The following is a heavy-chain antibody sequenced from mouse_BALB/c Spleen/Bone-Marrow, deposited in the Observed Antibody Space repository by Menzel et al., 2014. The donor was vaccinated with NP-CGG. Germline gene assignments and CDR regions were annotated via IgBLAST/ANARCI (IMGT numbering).Heavy chain of an antibody. J-gene: IGHJ1*01. V-gene: IGHV7-3*02. CDR1: GFTFTDYY. D-gene: IGHD1-1*01. CDR2: IRNEANGYTT. CDR3: ARDNGSSPSYWFFNV. Sequence: EVKLVESGGGLVQPGGSLRLSCATSGFTFTDYYMTWVRQPSGKALEWLSFIRNEANGYTTEYSASVKGRFTISRDSSQSILYLQMNTLRPEDRATYYCARDNGSSPSYWFFNVWGAGTTVTVSS.